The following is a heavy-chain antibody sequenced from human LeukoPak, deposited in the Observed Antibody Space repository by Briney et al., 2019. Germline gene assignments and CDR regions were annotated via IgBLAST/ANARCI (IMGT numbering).Heavy chain of an antibody. D-gene: IGHD2-8*02. V-gene: IGHV3-21*01. Sequence: GGSLRLSCAASGFNFSTHSMNWVRQAPGKGLEWVSSISGASGYIYYADFVKGRFTISRDNAKNSLFLQMNSLRAEDTAVYYCARTSTGFDYWGQGTLVTVSS. CDR3: ARTSTGFDY. J-gene: IGHJ4*02. CDR2: ISGASGYI. CDR1: GFNFSTHS.